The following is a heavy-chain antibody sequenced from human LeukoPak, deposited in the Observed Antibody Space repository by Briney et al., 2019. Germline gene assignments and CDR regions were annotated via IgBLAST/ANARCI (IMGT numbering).Heavy chain of an antibody. Sequence: ASVKVSCKASGYTFTSYGISWVRQAPGQGLEWMGWISAYNGNTNYAQKFQGRVTMTRDTSISTAYMELSRLRSDDTAVYYCARAPLPRLNYYYYYMDVWGKGTTVTVSS. J-gene: IGHJ6*03. CDR3: ARAPLPRLNYYYYYMDV. D-gene: IGHD2-21*02. V-gene: IGHV1-18*01. CDR2: ISAYNGNT. CDR1: GYTFTSYG.